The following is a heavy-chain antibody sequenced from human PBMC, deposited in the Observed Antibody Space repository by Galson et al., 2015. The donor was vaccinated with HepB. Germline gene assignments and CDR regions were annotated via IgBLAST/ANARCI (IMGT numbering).Heavy chain of an antibody. CDR3: ARILSSSGSYLYGMDV. CDR1: GYSFTSYW. D-gene: IGHD3-10*01. V-gene: IGHV5-51*01. Sequence: QSGAEVKKPGESLKISCKGSGYSFTSYWIGWVRQMPGKGLEWMGIIYPGDSDTRYSPSFQGQVTISADKSISTAYLQWSSLKASDTAMYYCARILSSSGSYLYGMDVWGQGTTVTVSS. CDR2: IYPGDSDT. J-gene: IGHJ6*02.